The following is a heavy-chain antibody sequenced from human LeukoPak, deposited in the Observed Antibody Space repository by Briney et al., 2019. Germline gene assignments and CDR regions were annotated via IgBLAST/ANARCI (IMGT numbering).Heavy chain of an antibody. Sequence: SCKASGGTFSSYAMHWVRQAPGKGLEWVAVISYDGSNKYYADSVKGRFTISRDNSKNTLYLQMNSLRAEDTAVYYCARVRQQLVRGGEGVIDYWGQGTLVTVSS. V-gene: IGHV3-30-3*01. J-gene: IGHJ4*02. CDR2: ISYDGSNK. CDR3: ARVRQQLVRGGEGVIDY. CDR1: GGTFSSYA. D-gene: IGHD6-13*01.